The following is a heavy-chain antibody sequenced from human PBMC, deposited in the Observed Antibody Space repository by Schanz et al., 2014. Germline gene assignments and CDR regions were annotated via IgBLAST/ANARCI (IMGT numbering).Heavy chain of an antibody. CDR3: ARDGDFDY. J-gene: IGHJ4*02. CDR1: GFGFDDYA. Sequence: VQLVESGGGLVQPGGSLRLSCAASGFGFDDYAMTWIRQAPGKGLEWVAIIWYDGSNKYYADSVKGRFTISRDNSKNTLFLQMSSLRAEDTAVYYCARDGDFDYWGQGTLVTVSS. CDR2: IWYDGSNK. V-gene: IGHV3-33*08.